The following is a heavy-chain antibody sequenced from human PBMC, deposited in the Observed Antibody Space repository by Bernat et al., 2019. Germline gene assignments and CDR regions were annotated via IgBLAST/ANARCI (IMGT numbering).Heavy chain of an antibody. D-gene: IGHD5-12*01. CDR1: GGSITSSSYY. CDR3: ARRGGSGYDYRFDY. V-gene: IGHV4-39*01. Sequence: QLQLQESGPGLVKPSETLSLTCTVSGGSITSSSYYWGWIRQPPGKGLEWIGSMYNGGSSYCHPSLNSRVTMSVDTSKNQFALKLSCVTAADTAVYYCARRGGSGYDYRFDYWGQGTLVTVSS. J-gene: IGHJ4*02. CDR2: MYNGGSS.